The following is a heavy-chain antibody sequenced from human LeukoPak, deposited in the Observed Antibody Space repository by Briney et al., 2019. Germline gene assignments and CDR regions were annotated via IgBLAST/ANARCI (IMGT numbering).Heavy chain of an antibody. CDR2: VWHDGSNR. CDR3: ARELFGSGSCPDY. V-gene: IGHV3-33*01. CDR1: GFTFSSYA. Sequence: GGSLRLSCTAPGFTFSSYAIHWIRQAPGKGLEWVALVWHDGSNRYYSEAVKGRFTIPRDNSKNTVYLQINSLRAEDTAVYYCARELFGSGSCPDYWGQGTRVTVSS. D-gene: IGHD3-10*01. J-gene: IGHJ4*02.